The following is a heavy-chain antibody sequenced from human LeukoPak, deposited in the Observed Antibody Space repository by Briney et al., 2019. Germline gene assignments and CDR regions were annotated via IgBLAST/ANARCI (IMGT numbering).Heavy chain of an antibody. Sequence: PSETLSLTCTVSGDSFSGFYWNWLRQPPGKGLEWLGYIYNSGSTNYNHSLKRRVTISIDTSKNQFSLKLSSVTAADTAVYYCARHQWVPAFDIWGQGTMLTVSS. CDR3: ARHQWVPAFDI. CDR1: GDSFSGFY. D-gene: IGHD1-26*01. V-gene: IGHV4-59*08. J-gene: IGHJ3*02. CDR2: IYNSGST.